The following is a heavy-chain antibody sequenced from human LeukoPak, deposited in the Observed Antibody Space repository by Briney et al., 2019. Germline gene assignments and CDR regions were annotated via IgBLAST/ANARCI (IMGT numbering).Heavy chain of an antibody. V-gene: IGHV3-21*01. CDR2: ISSSSSYI. Sequence: GGSLRLSCAASGFTFSSYSMNWVRQAPGKGLEWVSSISSSSSYIYYADSVKGRFTISRDNAKNSLYLQMNSLRAEDTAVYYCARDSRPAMVLDGMDVWGQGTTVTVSS. CDR1: GFTFSSYS. CDR3: ARDSRPAMVLDGMDV. D-gene: IGHD2-2*01. J-gene: IGHJ6*02.